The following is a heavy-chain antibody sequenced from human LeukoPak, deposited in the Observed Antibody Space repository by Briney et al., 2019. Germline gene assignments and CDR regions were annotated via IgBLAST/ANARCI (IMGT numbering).Heavy chain of an antibody. J-gene: IGHJ4*02. CDR1: GGTFSSYA. V-gene: IGHV1-69*04. D-gene: IGHD2-2*01. CDR3: ARGSPGQLSSIFDY. Sequence: ASVKVSCKASGGTFSSYAISGVRQAPGQGLEWMGRIIPILGIANYAQKFQGRVTITADKSTSTAYMELSSLRSEDTAAYYCARGSPGQLSSIFDYWGQGTLVTVSS. CDR2: IIPILGIA.